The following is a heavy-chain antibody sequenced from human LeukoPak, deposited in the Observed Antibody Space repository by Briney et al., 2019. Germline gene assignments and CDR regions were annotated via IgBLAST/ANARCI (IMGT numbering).Heavy chain of an antibody. D-gene: IGHD2-2*01. CDR2: IIDTGST. Sequence: SETLTLTCAVYDGSFSGYYWTWIRQPPGKGLEWIGEIIDTGSTKYNSSLKSRVTMSVDTSKNQFSLSLDSVTAADTAVYYCARRVWDTSLYYYYMDVWGKGTTVTISS. CDR1: DGSFSGYY. V-gene: IGHV4-34*12. CDR3: ARRVWDTSLYYYYMDV. J-gene: IGHJ6*03.